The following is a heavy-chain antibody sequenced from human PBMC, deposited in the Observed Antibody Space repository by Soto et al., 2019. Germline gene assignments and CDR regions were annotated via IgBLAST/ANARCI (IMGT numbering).Heavy chain of an antibody. CDR1: GFTFSSYW. J-gene: IGHJ6*02. Sequence: EVQLVESGGGLVQPGGSLRLSWLDSGFTFSSYWMSWVRQAPGKGLEWVGNIKQDGSEENYVDSVKGRFTISRDNAKNSMYLQMNSLRAEDTAVYYCARIAASGRGWDVWGQGTTVVVSS. V-gene: IGHV3-7*01. CDR2: IKQDGSEE. D-gene: IGHD6-13*01. CDR3: ARIAASGRGWDV.